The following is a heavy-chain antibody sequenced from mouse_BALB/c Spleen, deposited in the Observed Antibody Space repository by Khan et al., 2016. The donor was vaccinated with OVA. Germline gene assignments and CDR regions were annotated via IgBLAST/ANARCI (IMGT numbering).Heavy chain of an antibody. CDR1: GFTFSTYG. CDR3: TRLAYYYDSEGFAY. V-gene: IGHV5-6*01. J-gene: IGHJ3*01. CDR2: VSTGGSYT. Sequence: VQLKESGGDLVKPGGSLKLSCAASGFTFSTYGMSWVRQAPDKRLEWVATVSTGGSYTYSPDSVKGRFIISRDNAKNILYLQMSGLRSEDTAMFYCTRLAYYYDSEGFAYWGQGTLVTVSA. D-gene: IGHD1-1*01.